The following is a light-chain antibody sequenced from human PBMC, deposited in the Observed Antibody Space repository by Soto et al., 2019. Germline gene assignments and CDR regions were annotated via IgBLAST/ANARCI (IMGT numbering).Light chain of an antibody. CDR3: QQSYSSSWT. CDR1: QSISSY. Sequence: DIQMTQSPSSLSASVGDRVTITCRASQSISSYLNWYQQKPGKAPKLLIYAASSLQSGVPSRFSGSRSGTDFTLTISSPQPEDFASYYCQQSYSSSWTFGQGTKVEIK. V-gene: IGKV1-39*01. CDR2: AAS. J-gene: IGKJ1*01.